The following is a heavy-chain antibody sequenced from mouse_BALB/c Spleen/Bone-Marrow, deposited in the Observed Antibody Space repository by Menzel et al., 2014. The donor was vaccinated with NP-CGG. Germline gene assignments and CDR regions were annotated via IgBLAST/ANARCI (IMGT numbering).Heavy chain of an antibody. Sequence: VQLQQSGPELVKPGASVKISCKASGYLFTDYIMVWVKQSHGKSLEWIGNINPYYGSTSYNLKFKGKATLTVDKSYNTAYMQLNSLTSEDSAVYYCAREDGNYGDAMDYWGQGTSVTVSS. V-gene: IGHV1-39*01. CDR1: GYLFTDYI. D-gene: IGHD2-1*01. J-gene: IGHJ4*01. CDR3: AREDGNYGDAMDY. CDR2: INPYYGST.